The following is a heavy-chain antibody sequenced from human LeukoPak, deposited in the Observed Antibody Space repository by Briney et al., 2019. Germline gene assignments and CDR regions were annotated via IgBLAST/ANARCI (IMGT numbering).Heavy chain of an antibody. D-gene: IGHD5-24*01. J-gene: IGHJ4*02. Sequence: SETLSLTCTVSGFSVSSGYYWGWVRQPPGKGLEWIGSMYHSGSTYYNPSLKSRVTMSLDTSKNQFSLSLSSVTAADTAVYYCARSQMATILLDYWGQGTLVTVSS. CDR3: ARSQMATILLDY. CDR2: MYHSGST. V-gene: IGHV4-38-2*02. CDR1: GFSVSSGYY.